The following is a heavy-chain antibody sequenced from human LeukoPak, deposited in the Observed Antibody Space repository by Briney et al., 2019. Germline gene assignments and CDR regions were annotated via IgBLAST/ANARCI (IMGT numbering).Heavy chain of an antibody. Sequence: GASVKVSCKASGYTFTGYYMHWVRQAPGQGLEWMGWINPNSGGTNYAQKFQGRVTMTRDTSISTAYMELSRLRSEDTAVYYCAEATPRRYQPYYGMDVWGQGTTVTVSS. V-gene: IGHV1-2*02. D-gene: IGHD1-26*01. CDR3: AEATPRRYQPYYGMDV. CDR1: GYTFTGYY. J-gene: IGHJ6*02. CDR2: INPNSGGT.